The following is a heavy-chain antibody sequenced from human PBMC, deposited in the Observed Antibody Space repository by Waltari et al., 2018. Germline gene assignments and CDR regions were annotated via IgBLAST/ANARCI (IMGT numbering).Heavy chain of an antibody. V-gene: IGHV4-59*01. CDR1: GGSISSYY. D-gene: IGHD2-8*01. J-gene: IGHJ4*02. CDR3: ARDEGDGVFSREIDY. Sequence: QVQLQESGPGLVKPSETLSLTCTVSGGSISSYYWSWIRQPPGKGLEWIGYIYYSGSTNYNPSLKSRVTISVDTSKNQFSLKLSSVTAADTAVYYCARDEGDGVFSREIDYWGQGTLVTVSS. CDR2: IYYSGST.